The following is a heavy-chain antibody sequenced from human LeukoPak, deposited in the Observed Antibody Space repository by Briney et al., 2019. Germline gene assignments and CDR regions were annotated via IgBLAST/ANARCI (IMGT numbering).Heavy chain of an antibody. CDR3: AREGGSSSGYFDY. V-gene: IGHV1-69*13. CDR1: GGTFSRYA. J-gene: IGHJ4*02. D-gene: IGHD6-6*01. CDR2: IIPIFGTA. Sequence: GASVKVSCKASGGTFSRYAISRVRQAPGQGLEWMGGIIPIFGTANYAQKFQGRVTITADESTSTAYMELSSLRTEDTAVYYCAREGGSSSGYFDYWGQGPRVTVSS.